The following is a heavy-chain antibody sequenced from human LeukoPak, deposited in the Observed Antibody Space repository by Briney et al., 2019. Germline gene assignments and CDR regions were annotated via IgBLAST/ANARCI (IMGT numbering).Heavy chain of an antibody. V-gene: IGHV1-24*01. J-gene: IGHJ4*02. D-gene: IGHD4-23*01. CDR2: FDPEDGET. CDR3: ATVDGGNAFFDY. CDR1: GYTLTELS. Sequence: ASVKVSCKVSGYTLTELSMHWVRQAPGKGLEWMGGFDPEDGETIYAQKFQGRVTMTEDTSTDTAYMELSSLRSEDTAVYYYATVDGGNAFFDYWGQGTLVTVSS.